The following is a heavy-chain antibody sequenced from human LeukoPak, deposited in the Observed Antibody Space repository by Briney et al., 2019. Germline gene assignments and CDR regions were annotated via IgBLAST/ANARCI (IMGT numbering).Heavy chain of an antibody. Sequence: GGSLRLSCAASGFTFTNYAMSWVRQAPGKGLDFVSSISNSGETTNYADSVKGRFTISRDNSKNTLYLQMNSLRAEDTAVYYCARVPQFCSGGSCYSYYGMDVWGQGTTVTVSS. CDR1: GFTFTNYA. CDR3: ARVPQFCSGGSCYSYYGMDV. CDR2: ISNSGETT. V-gene: IGHV3-23*01. D-gene: IGHD2-15*01. J-gene: IGHJ6*02.